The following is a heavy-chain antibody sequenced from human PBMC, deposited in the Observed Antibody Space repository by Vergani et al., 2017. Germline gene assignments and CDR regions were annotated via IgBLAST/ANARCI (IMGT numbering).Heavy chain of an antibody. Sequence: EVQLVESGGGLVKPGGSLRLSCAASGFTFSSYSMNWVRQAPGKGLEWVSSISSSGGSTYYADSVKGRFTISRDNSKNTLYLQMNSLRAEDTAVYYCAKDLSGQQWLALPYYFDYWGQGTLVTVSS. CDR2: ISSSGGST. J-gene: IGHJ4*02. CDR3: AKDLSGQQWLALPYYFDY. D-gene: IGHD6-19*01. V-gene: IGHV3-23*04. CDR1: GFTFSSYS.